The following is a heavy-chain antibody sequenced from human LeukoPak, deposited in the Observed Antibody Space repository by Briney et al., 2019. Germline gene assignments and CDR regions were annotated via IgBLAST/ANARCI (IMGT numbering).Heavy chain of an antibody. Sequence: ASVKVSCKASGYTFSSYYMHWVRQAPGQGLEWMGIINPSGSTSNAQKFQGRVTMTRDMSTTTVYMELSSLRSEDTAVYYCARSSSGWYFDYWGQGTLVTVSS. CDR2: INPSGST. V-gene: IGHV1-46*01. CDR1: GYTFSSYY. J-gene: IGHJ4*02. CDR3: ARSSSGWYFDY. D-gene: IGHD6-19*01.